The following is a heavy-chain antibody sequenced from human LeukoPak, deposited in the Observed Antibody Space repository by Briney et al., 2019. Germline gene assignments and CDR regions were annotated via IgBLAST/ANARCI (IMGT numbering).Heavy chain of an antibody. D-gene: IGHD5-12*01. V-gene: IGHV3-9*03. CDR2: ISWNSGSI. CDR1: GFTFDDYA. Sequence: PGRSLRLSCAASGFTFDDYAMHWVRQAPGKGLEWVSGISWNSGSIGYADSVKGRFTISRDNAKNSLYLQMNSLRAEDMALYYCAKEKVATHAFDIWGQGTMVTVSS. J-gene: IGHJ3*02. CDR3: AKEKVATHAFDI.